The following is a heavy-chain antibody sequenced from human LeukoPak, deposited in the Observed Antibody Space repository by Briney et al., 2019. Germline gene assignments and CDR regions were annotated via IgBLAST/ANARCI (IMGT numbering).Heavy chain of an antibody. CDR1: GYNFNTYD. CDR3: ARARGAPYRHPFVERIAPYYFDD. CDR2: MSPNSGNT. V-gene: IGHV1-8*01. J-gene: IGHJ4*02. D-gene: IGHD2-21*01. Sequence: GASVKVSCKASGYNFNTYDINWVRQTGGQGLEWRGWMSPNSGNTAYAQKFQGRVTMSRNTSIATVYMEVSSLTSDDTAVYFCARARGAPYRHPFVERIAPYYFDDWGQGTLVTVSS.